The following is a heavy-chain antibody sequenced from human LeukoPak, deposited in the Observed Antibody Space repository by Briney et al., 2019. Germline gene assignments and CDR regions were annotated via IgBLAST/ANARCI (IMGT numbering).Heavy chain of an antibody. CDR1: GYTLTSYA. CDR3: TRGETGRDSSGYFGY. D-gene: IGHD3-22*01. V-gene: IGHV1-2*02. CDR2: INPNSGGT. Sequence: ASVKVSCKASGYTLTSYAMNWVRQAPGQGLEWMGWINPNSGGTNYAQKFQGRVTMTRDTSISTAYMELSRLRSDDTAVYYCTRGETGRDSSGYFGYWGQGTLVTVSS. J-gene: IGHJ4*02.